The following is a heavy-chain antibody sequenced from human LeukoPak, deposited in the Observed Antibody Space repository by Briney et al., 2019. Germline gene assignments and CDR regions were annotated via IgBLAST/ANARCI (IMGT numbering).Heavy chain of an antibody. D-gene: IGHD5-12*01. CDR2: IIPIFGTA. Sequence: GASVKVSCKASGGTFSSYAISWVRQAPGQGLEWMGGIIPIFGTANYAQKFQGRVTITADEFTSTAYMELSSLRSEDTAVYYCARSRGRPHYYGMDVWGQGTTVTVSS. V-gene: IGHV1-69*13. J-gene: IGHJ6*02. CDR1: GGTFSSYA. CDR3: ARSRGRPHYYGMDV.